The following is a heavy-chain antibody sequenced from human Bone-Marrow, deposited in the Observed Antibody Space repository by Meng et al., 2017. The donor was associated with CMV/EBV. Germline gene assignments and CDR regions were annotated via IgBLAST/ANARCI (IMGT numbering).Heavy chain of an antibody. Sequence: GESLKISCVGSGYTFGNYAMHLVRQAPGKGLEWVAVISYDGDKKFYTDSVKGRFTISRDNSKNTLILQMNSLRTEDTAVYYCARVYYDSTNYYFSFGYWGQGTLVTVSS. D-gene: IGHD3-22*01. J-gene: IGHJ4*02. V-gene: IGHV3-30*04. CDR3: ARVYYDSTNYYFSFGY. CDR2: ISYDGDKK. CDR1: GYTFGNYA.